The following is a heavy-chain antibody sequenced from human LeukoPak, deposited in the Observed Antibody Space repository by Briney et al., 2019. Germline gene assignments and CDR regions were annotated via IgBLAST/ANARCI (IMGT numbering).Heavy chain of an antibody. D-gene: IGHD3-22*01. Sequence: PGVSLRLSCAASGFTFSFDGMHWVRHAPGKGLEGVAFIRNDGGNKFYADSVKVRFTISRDNSKNTLNLEINSLRTEDTAVYSCAKGYLSSSGWFEYWGQGTLVTVSS. V-gene: IGHV3-30*02. J-gene: IGHJ4*02. CDR2: IRNDGGNK. CDR1: GFTFSFDG. CDR3: AKGYLSSSGWFEY.